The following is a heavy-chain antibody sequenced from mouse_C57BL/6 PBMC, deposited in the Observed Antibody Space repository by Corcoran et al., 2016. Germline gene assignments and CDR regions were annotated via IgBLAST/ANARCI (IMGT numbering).Heavy chain of an antibody. Sequence: QIQLVQSGPELKKPGETVKISCKASGYTFTTYGMSWVKQAPGKGLKWMGWINTYSGVPTYADDFKGRFAFSLETSASTAYLQINNLKNEDMATYFWARGGAQPPNYSNLVDYWGQGTTLTVSS. D-gene: IGHD2-5*01. CDR1: GYTFTTYG. J-gene: IGHJ2*01. CDR2: INTYSGVP. V-gene: IGHV9-3*01. CDR3: ARGGAQPPNYSNLVDY.